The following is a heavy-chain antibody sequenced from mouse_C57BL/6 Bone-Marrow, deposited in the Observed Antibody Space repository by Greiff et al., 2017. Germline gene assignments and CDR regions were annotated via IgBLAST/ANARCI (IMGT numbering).Heavy chain of an antibody. J-gene: IGHJ3*01. CDR3: ARGIYYYGTFAY. V-gene: IGHV2-2*01. D-gene: IGHD1-1*01. CDR1: GFSLTSYG. CDR2: IWSGGST. Sequence: VQRVESGPGLVQPSQSLSITCTVSGFSLTSYGVHWVRQSPGKGLEWLGVIWSGGSTDYNAAFISRLSISKDNSKSQVFFKMNSLQADDTAIYYCARGIYYYGTFAYWGQGTLVTVSA.